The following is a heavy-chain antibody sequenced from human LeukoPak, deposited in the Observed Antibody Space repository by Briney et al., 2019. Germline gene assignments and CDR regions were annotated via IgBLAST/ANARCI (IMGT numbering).Heavy chain of an antibody. J-gene: IGHJ3*02. Sequence: GGSLRLSCTVSGITFGDCGMSWFRQAPGKGLEWVSSISSSSSYIYYADSVKGRFTISRDNAKNSLYLQMNSLRAEDTAVYYCAREYCSGGSCYQDAFDIWGQGTMVTVSS. D-gene: IGHD2-15*01. CDR2: ISSSSSYI. CDR1: GITFGDCG. CDR3: AREYCSGGSCYQDAFDI. V-gene: IGHV3-21*01.